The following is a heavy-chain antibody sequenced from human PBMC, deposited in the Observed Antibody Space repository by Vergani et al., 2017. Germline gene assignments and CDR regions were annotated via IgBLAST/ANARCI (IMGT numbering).Heavy chain of an antibody. V-gene: IGHV4-59*01. CDR1: GGSISSYY. Sequence: QVQLQESGPGLVKPSETLSLTCTVSGGSISSYYWSWIRQPPGKGLEWIGYIYYSGSTNYNPSLKSRVTISVDTSKNQFSLKLSSVTAADTAVYYCARDREAGPTVNYQSSDYYYYMDVWGKGTTVTVSS. CDR3: ARDREAGPTVNYQSSDYYYYMDV. J-gene: IGHJ6*03. D-gene: IGHD4-11*01. CDR2: IYYSGST.